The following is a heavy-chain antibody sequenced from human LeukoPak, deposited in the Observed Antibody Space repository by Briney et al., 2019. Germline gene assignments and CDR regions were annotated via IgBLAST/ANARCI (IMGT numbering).Heavy chain of an antibody. CDR2: IIPILGIA. CDR1: GGTFSSYA. CDR3: AREPGSVRLATYYYYGMDV. Sequence: ASVKVSCKASGGTFSSYAISWVRQAPGQGLEWVGRIIPILGIANYAQKFQGRVTITADKSTSTAYMELSSLRAEDTAVYYCAREPGSVRLATYYYYGMDVWGQGTTVTVSS. V-gene: IGHV1-69*04. J-gene: IGHJ6*02. D-gene: IGHD6-19*01.